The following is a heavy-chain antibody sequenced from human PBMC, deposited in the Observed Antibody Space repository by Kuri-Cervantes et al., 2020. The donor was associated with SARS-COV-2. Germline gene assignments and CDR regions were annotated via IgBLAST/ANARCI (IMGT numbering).Heavy chain of an antibody. D-gene: IGHD3-3*01. CDR2: INSDGSST. J-gene: IGHJ4*02. V-gene: IGHV3-74*01. CDR1: GFTFSSYW. CDR3: AREGAYDFWSIDY. Sequence: GGSLRLSCAASGFTFSSYWMHWVRQAPGKGLVWVSRINSDGSSTSYADSVKGRFTISRDNAKNSLYLQMNSLRAEDTAVYYCAREGAYDFWSIDYWGQGTLVTVSS.